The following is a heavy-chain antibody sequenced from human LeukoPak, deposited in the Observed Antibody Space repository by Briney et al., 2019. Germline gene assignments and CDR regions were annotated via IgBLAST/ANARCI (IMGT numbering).Heavy chain of an antibody. D-gene: IGHD1-26*01. J-gene: IGHJ4*02. CDR2: ISRSSSII. Sequence: GGSLRLSCAASGFTFSTYSMNWVRQAPGKGLEWVSSISRSSSIIYYADSVKGRFTISRDNSKNTLYLQINSLRAEDTAVYYCAKLNSGSYSDYWGQGTLVTVSS. CDR3: AKLNSGSYSDY. V-gene: IGHV3-48*01. CDR1: GFTFSTYS.